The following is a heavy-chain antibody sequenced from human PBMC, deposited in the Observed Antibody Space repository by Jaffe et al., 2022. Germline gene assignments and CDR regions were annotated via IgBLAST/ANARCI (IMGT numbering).Heavy chain of an antibody. V-gene: IGHV4-61*02. CDR1: GGSISSGSYY. CDR3: ARDKGAALWFGEPTYRLNYYYYMDV. Sequence: QVQLQESGPGLVKPSQTLSLTCTVSGGSISSGSYYWSWIRQPAGKGLEWIGRIYTSGSTNYNPSLKSRVTISVDTSKNQFSLKLSSVTAADTAVYYCARDKGAALWFGEPTYRLNYYYYMDVWGKGTTVTVSS. CDR2: IYTSGST. D-gene: IGHD3-10*01. J-gene: IGHJ6*03.